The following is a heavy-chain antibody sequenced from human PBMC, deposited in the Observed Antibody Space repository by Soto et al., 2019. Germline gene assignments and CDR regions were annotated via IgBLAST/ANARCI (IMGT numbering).Heavy chain of an antibody. V-gene: IGHV1-46*01. J-gene: IGHJ5*02. CDR1: GYTFTSYY. CDR2: INPSGGST. D-gene: IGHD3-10*01. CDR3: ARVEDLRVRGTYNWFDP. Sequence: GASVKVSCKASGYTFTSYYMHWVRQAPGQGLEWMGIINPSGGSTSYAQKFQGRVTMTRDTSTSTVYMELSSLRSEDTAVYYCARVEDLRVRGTYNWFDPWGQGTLVTVS.